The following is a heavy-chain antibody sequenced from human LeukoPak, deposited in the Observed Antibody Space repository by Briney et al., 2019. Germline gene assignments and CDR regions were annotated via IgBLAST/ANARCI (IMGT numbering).Heavy chain of an antibody. Sequence: GASVKVSGKASGYTYTGYYMHWVRQAPGQGLEWMGWINPNSGGTNYAQKFQGRVTMTRDTSISTAYMELSRLRSDDTAVYYCARTLWFGELSPFDYWGQGTLVTVSS. CDR3: ARTLWFGELSPFDY. CDR1: GYTYTGYY. D-gene: IGHD3-10*01. J-gene: IGHJ4*02. CDR2: INPNSGGT. V-gene: IGHV1-2*02.